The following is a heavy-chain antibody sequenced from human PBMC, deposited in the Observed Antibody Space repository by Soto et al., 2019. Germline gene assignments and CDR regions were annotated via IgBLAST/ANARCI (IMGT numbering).Heavy chain of an antibody. CDR3: ARDRQLYNSGWSFYFQH. CDR1: GYTFTNYY. J-gene: IGHJ1*01. Sequence: ASVKVSCKASGYTFTNYYIHWVRQAPGQGLEWMGIINPSGGGTSYAQKFQGRVTMTRDTSTSTVYMELSSLRSEDTAVYYCARDRQLYNSGWSFYFQHWGQGTRVTVSS. D-gene: IGHD6-19*01. CDR2: INPSGGGT. V-gene: IGHV1-46*01.